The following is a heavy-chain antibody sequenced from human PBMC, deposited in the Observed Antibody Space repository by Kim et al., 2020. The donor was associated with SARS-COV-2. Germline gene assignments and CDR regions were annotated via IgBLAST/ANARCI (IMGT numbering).Heavy chain of an antibody. CDR3: AKEGGSSWYWRKINRRYYYYGMDV. Sequence: GGSLRLSCAASGFTFSSYAMSWVRQAPGKGLEWVSAISGSGGSTYYADSVKGRFTISRDNSKNTLYLQMNSLRAEDTAVYYCAKEGGSSWYWRKINRRYYYYGMDVWGQGTTVTVSS. D-gene: IGHD6-13*01. V-gene: IGHV3-23*01. CDR2: ISGSGGST. J-gene: IGHJ6*02. CDR1: GFTFSSYA.